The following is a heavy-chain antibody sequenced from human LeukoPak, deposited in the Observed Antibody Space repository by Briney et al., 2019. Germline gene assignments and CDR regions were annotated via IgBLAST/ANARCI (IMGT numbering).Heavy chain of an antibody. V-gene: IGHV3-33*01. Sequence: GGSLRLSCAASGFTFSNYGMHWVRQAPGKGLEWVALIWFDGRNKFHADSVKGRFTISRDNSKNTLFLQMNSLRAEDTAVYYCAREWGPIAVSGGPGYWGQGALVTVSS. CDR2: IWFDGRNK. CDR3: AREWGPIAVSGGPGY. J-gene: IGHJ4*02. D-gene: IGHD6-19*01. CDR1: GFTFSNYG.